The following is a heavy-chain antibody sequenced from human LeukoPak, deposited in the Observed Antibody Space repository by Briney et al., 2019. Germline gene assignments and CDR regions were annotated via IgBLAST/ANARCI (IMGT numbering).Heavy chain of an antibody. CDR1: GFTFSSYW. V-gene: IGHV3-7*01. CDR3: ARDLRFLDAFDY. D-gene: IGHD3-3*01. J-gene: IGHJ4*02. Sequence: GGSLRLSCAASGFTFSSYWMSWVRQAPGKGLEWVANIKKDGSEKYYVDSVKGRFTISRDNSKNTLYLQMNSLRAEDTAVYYCARDLRFLDAFDYWGQETLVTVSS. CDR2: IKKDGSEK.